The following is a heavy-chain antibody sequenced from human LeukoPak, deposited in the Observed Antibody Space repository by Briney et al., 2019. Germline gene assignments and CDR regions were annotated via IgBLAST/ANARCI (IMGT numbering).Heavy chain of an antibody. CDR2: IYYSGGT. J-gene: IGHJ3*02. V-gene: IGHV4-59*08. CDR3: AVNSTKHTFDI. D-gene: IGHD1-1*01. Sequence: SETLSLTCTVSGGSMSPFYWSWIRQSPGKGLEWVGSIYYSGGTNYNPSLKSRVTISVDTSKNQFSLELSSVTAADPAVYYCAVNSTKHTFDIWGQGTMVTVSS. CDR1: GGSMSPFY.